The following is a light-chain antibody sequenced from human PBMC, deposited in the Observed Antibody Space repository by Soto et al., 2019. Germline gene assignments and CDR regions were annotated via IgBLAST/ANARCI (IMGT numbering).Light chain of an antibody. CDR2: GAS. V-gene: IGKV3-20*01. CDR3: QQWFT. CDR1: QSVSSNS. J-gene: IGKJ3*01. Sequence: EIVLTQSPGTLSLSPGERATLSCRASQSVSSNSLAWFQLKPGQAPRLLIYGASSRATGIPDRFSGSGSGTEFTLPPSRFHPAHIAXYYCQQWFTFGPGTKVDIK.